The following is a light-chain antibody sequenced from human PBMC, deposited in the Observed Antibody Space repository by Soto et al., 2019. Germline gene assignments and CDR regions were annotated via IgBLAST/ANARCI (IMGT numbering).Light chain of an antibody. J-gene: IGKJ1*01. CDR1: QSVSSN. Sequence: EIVMTQSPATLSVSPGESATLSCRASQSVSSNLAWHQQKPGQAPRILMYGISTRATGIPDRFSGSGSGTDFTLTISRLEPEDFALYYCEQYGSSPRTFGQGTKVDIK. CDR3: EQYGSSPRT. CDR2: GIS. V-gene: IGKV3-20*01.